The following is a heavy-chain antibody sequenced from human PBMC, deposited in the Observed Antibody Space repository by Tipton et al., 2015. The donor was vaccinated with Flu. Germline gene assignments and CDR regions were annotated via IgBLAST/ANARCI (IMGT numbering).Heavy chain of an antibody. D-gene: IGHD6-19*01. Sequence: TLSLTCAVSGYSISSGYYWGWIRQPPGKGLEWIGSIYHSGNTYYNPSLKSRVTISVDTSKNQFSLKLSSVTAADTAVYYCARVLVAGTGPLFDYWGQGTLVTVSS. V-gene: IGHV4-38-2*01. CDR3: ARVLVAGTGPLFDY. CDR2: IYHSGNT. J-gene: IGHJ4*02. CDR1: GYSISSGYY.